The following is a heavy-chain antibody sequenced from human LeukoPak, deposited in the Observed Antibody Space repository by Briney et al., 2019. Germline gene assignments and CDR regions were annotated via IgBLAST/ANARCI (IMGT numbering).Heavy chain of an antibody. J-gene: IGHJ6*03. Sequence: ASVKVSCKASGYTFTSYYMHWVRQAPGQGLEWMGWISAYNGNTNYAQKLQGRVTMTTDTSTSTAYMELRSLRSDDTAVYYCARRITMVRGADYYMDVWGKGTTVTVSS. CDR1: GYTFTSYY. V-gene: IGHV1-18*04. CDR2: ISAYNGNT. CDR3: ARRITMVRGADYYMDV. D-gene: IGHD3-10*01.